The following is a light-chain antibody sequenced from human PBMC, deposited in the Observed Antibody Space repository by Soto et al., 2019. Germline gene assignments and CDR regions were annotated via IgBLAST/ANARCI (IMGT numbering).Light chain of an antibody. V-gene: IGKV3-11*01. CDR1: QSLSSY. Sequence: EIVLTQSPATLSLSPGERATLSCRASQSLSSYLAWYQQKPGQAPRLLIYDASNRATGIPARFSGSGSGTDFTLTISSLEPEDFAVYYCQQRRNWPGTFGQGTKVEIK. CDR3: QQRRNWPGT. CDR2: DAS. J-gene: IGKJ1*01.